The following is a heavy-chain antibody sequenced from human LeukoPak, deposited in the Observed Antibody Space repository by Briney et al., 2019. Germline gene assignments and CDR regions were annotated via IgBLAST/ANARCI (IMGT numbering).Heavy chain of an antibody. V-gene: IGHV4-34*01. CDR3: ARVHSSGYPIHAHFDY. J-gene: IGHJ4*02. Sequence: QSSETLSLTCAVYGGSFSGYYWSWIRQPPGKGLEWIGEINHSGSTNYNPSLKSRVTISVDTSKNQFSLKLSSVTAADTAVYYCARVHSSGYPIHAHFDYWGQGTLVTVSS. CDR2: INHSGST. CDR1: GGSFSGYY. D-gene: IGHD3-22*01.